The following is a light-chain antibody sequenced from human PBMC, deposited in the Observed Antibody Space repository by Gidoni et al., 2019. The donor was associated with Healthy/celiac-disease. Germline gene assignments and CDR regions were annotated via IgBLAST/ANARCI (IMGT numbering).Light chain of an antibody. J-gene: IGKJ3*01. CDR1: QSVSSSY. CDR3: QQYGSSPPLT. Sequence: EIVFPQSPCTLSMSPGERATLSFRASQSVSSSYLAWYQQKPGQAPRLLIYCASSRATGIPDRFSGSGSGTDFTLTISRLEPEDFAVYYCQQYGSSPPLTFGPGTKVDIK. CDR2: CAS. V-gene: IGKV3-20*01.